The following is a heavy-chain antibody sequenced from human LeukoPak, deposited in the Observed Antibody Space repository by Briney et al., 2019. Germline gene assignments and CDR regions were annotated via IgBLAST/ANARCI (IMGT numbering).Heavy chain of an antibody. V-gene: IGHV1-18*01. J-gene: IGHJ3*01. CDR1: GYTFTTYA. Sequence: GASVKVSCKASGYTFTTYAISWVRQAPGQGLEWMGRIRVNNGNTNYAQKVLGRVTMTTDTSTSTAYMELRSLTSDDTAVYYCARVLNDFWSAYRAFDFWGQGTLVTVSS. CDR2: IRVNNGNT. D-gene: IGHD3-3*01. CDR3: ARVLNDFWSAYRAFDF.